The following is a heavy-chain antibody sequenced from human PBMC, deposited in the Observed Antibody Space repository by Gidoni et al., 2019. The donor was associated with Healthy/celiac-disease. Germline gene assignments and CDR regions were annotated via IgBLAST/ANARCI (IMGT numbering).Heavy chain of an antibody. D-gene: IGHD3-16*02. CDR2: ISYDGSNK. CDR1: GFPFSSYA. CDR3: ARWAYYDYVWGSYRWDYFDY. J-gene: IGHJ4*02. V-gene: IGHV3-30-3*01. Sequence: QVQLVESGGGVVQPGRSLRLSCAASGFPFSSYAMHWVRQAPGKGLEWVAVISYDGSNKYYADSVKGRFTISRDNSKNTLYLQMNSLRAEDTAVYYCARWAYYDYVWGSYRWDYFDYWGQGTLVTVSS.